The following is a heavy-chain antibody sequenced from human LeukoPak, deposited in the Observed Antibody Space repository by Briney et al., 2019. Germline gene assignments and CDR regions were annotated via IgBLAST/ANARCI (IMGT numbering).Heavy chain of an antibody. Sequence: GESLKISCKGSGYSFTSYWIGWVRQMPGKGLEWMGIIYPGDSDTRYSPSFQGQVTISADKSISTAYLQWSSLKASDTAMYYCGKKEKYGDAKTGSAPGGREPLVTAPS. D-gene: IGHD4-17*01. V-gene: IGHV5-51*01. CDR2: IYPGDSDT. CDR3: GKKEKYGDAKTGSAP. CDR1: GYSFTSYW. J-gene: IGHJ5*02.